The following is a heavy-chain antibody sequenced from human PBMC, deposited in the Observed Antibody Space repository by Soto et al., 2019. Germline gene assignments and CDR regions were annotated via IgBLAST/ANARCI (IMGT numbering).Heavy chain of an antibody. CDR1: GSTLSSYG. J-gene: IGHJ6*02. CDR3: ARDIKEYYHFWSGWAPFHYGMDV. V-gene: IGHV3-33*01. D-gene: IGHD3-3*01. Sequence: LRLSCAACGSTLSSYGIHRVRQPPDKGMVWFGVRWYDGRNKYYADSVKGRVTISRDNSKNTLYLQMNSLIAEEPAVYYCARDIKEYYHFWSGWAPFHYGMDVWGQGSTATVTS. CDR2: RWYDGRNK.